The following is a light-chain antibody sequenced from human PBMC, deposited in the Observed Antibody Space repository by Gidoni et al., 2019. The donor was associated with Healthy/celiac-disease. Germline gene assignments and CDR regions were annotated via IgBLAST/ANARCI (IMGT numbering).Light chain of an antibody. J-gene: IGKJ1*01. V-gene: IGKV3-15*01. CDR2: GAS. CDR1: QSGSSN. Sequence: EIVMTQSPATLSVSPGERDTPSCRASQSGSSNLAWYQQKPGQAPRLLIYGASTRATGLPARFSGSGSGTEFTLTISSLQSEDFAVYYCQQYNNWPRTFGQGTKVEIK. CDR3: QQYNNWPRT.